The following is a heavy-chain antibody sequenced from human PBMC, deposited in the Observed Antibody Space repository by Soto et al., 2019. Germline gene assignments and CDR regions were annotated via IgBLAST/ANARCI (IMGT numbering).Heavy chain of an antibody. J-gene: IGHJ2*01. V-gene: IGHV3-7*03. Sequence: EVQLVESGGGLVQPGGSLRLSCAASGFTFTTYWMSWVRQAPGKGLEWVANIKKDGSEKYYVDFVEGRFTSSRDNAKNSLYLQRNSLRAEDTAVYYCTRLPYSGRYSDWYFDLWGRGTLVTVSS. CDR1: GFTFTTYW. CDR3: TRLPYSGRYSDWYFDL. CDR2: IKKDGSEK. D-gene: IGHD1-26*01.